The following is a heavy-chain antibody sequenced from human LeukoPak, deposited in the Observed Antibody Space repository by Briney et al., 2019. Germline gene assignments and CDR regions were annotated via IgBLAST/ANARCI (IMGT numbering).Heavy chain of an antibody. J-gene: IGHJ4*02. V-gene: IGHV4-61*01. D-gene: IGHD5-18*01. Sequence: SETLSLTCTVSGGSVSNSLYYWSWIRQPPGKGLEWIGYIYYSGSTNYNPSLKSRVTISIDTSRNQFSLRLNSMTAADTAIYYCARVLRAASWRSYDYRGQGSLVTVSS. CDR1: GGSVSNSLYY. CDR2: IYYSGST. CDR3: ARVLRAASWRSYDY.